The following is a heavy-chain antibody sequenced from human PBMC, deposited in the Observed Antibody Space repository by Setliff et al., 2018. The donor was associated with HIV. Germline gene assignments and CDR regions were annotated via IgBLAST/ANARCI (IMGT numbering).Heavy chain of an antibody. D-gene: IGHD1-26*01. CDR2: IYTSGST. V-gene: IGHV4-4*07. CDR3: ARRTFGSGRIDP. CDR1: GGSISSYY. J-gene: IGHJ5*02. Sequence: TLSLTCTVSGGSISSYYWSWIRQPAGKGLEWIGHIYTSGSTNYNPSLESRVIILVDTSKNQFSLKLTSVNAADTGMYYCARRTFGSGRIDPWGQGTLVTVSS.